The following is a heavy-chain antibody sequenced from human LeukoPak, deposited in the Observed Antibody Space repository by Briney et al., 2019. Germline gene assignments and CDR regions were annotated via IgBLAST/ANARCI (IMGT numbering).Heavy chain of an antibody. D-gene: IGHD3-10*01. CDR1: GDSISTYY. CDR2: IYHSGST. Sequence: LETLSLTCTVSGDSISTYYWSWIRQSPGKGLEWIGYIYHSGSTKYNPSLKSRVTISVDTSKKQFSLKLSSVTAADTAVYYCARDGYGGVDYWGQGTLVTVSS. V-gene: IGHV4-59*01. CDR3: ARDGYGGVDY. J-gene: IGHJ4*02.